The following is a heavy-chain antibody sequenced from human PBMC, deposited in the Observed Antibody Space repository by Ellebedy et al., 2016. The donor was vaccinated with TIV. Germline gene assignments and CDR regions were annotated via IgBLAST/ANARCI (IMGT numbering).Heavy chain of an antibody. J-gene: IGHJ5*02. D-gene: IGHD4-17*01. V-gene: IGHV3-7*01. CDR2: IYQDGGVQ. CDR3: ARRGSYGDYAVQVNSWFDT. CDR1: GFSFRSYW. Sequence: GESLKISCAASGFSFRSYWMSWVRQAPGKGLEWVANIYQDGGVQYYVDSVKGRFTISRDNANKSLFLQMNSLRVDDTAVYYCARRGSYGDYAVQVNSWFDTWGQGTLVSVSS.